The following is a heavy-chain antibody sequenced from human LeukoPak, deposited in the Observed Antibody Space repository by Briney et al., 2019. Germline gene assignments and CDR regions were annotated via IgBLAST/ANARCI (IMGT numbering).Heavy chain of an antibody. V-gene: IGHV4-38-2*01. D-gene: IGHD5-12*01. J-gene: IGHJ4*02. CDR2: IFHNGNT. CDR1: GYSFTTGYY. Sequence: PSETLSLTCAVSGYSFTTGYYWGWIRQPPGKGLEWIGTIFHNGNTWYNPSLKSRVTISVDTSKKQFSLKLNSVTAADTAVYYCGRLHHGYGPNVDYWGQGTLVTVSS. CDR3: GRLHHGYGPNVDY.